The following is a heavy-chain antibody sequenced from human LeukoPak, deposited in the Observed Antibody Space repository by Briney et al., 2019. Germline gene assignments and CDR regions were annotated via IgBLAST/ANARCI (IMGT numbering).Heavy chain of an antibody. CDR1: GFTFRSHW. Sequence: PGGSLRLSCGAFGFTFRSHWMHWVRQPPGKGLVWVSRISSDGSSTSYADSVKGRFTISRDNAKNTLYLQMNSLRAEDTAVYYCAKEVAAVPTIWGQGTMVTVSS. D-gene: IGHD4/OR15-4a*01. V-gene: IGHV3-74*01. J-gene: IGHJ3*02. CDR2: ISSDGSST. CDR3: AKEVAAVPTI.